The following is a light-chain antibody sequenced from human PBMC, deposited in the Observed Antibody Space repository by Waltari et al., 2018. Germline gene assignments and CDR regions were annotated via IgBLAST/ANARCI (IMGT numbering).Light chain of an antibody. V-gene: IGKV1-9*01. CDR3: QQFNASPRT. CDR2: AAS. J-gene: IGKJ1*01. Sequence: IQLTQSPSSLSASVGDRVTITCRASQGVNVYLAWYQQKPGKAPKLLIYAASTLQSGVSSRFSGSGSRTDFTLTINSLQPEDIATYYCQQFNASPRTFGQGTNVEIK. CDR1: QGVNVY.